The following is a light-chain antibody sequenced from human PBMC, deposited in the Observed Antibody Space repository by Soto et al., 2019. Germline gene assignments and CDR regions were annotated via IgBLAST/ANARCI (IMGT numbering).Light chain of an antibody. CDR2: DVT. CDR3: CSYAGSPNHTLL. Sequence: QSALTQPRSVSGSPGQSLTISCTGTSSDVGGYNYVSWYQHHPGKAPKLMIYDVTKRPSGVPDRFSGSKSGNTASLTISGLQAEDDADYYCCSYAGSPNHTLLLGGRTKLTVL. CDR1: SSDVGGYNY. J-gene: IGLJ2*01. V-gene: IGLV2-11*01.